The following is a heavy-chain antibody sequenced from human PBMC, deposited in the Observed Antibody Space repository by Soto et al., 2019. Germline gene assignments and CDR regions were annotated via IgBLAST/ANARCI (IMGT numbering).Heavy chain of an antibody. Sequence: LSLTCTVSGGSVNTAPYHWSWIRQSPRNGLEWIGNIYYTGSTNYNPSFESRVAISLDTSNDQFSLRLTSLTAADTAVYFCARDHHSYYDTSGYYPYFDFWGQGTLVTVSS. V-gene: IGHV4-61*01. CDR3: ARDHHSYYDTSGYYPYFDF. CDR2: IYYTGST. CDR1: GGSVNTAPYH. J-gene: IGHJ4*02. D-gene: IGHD3-22*01.